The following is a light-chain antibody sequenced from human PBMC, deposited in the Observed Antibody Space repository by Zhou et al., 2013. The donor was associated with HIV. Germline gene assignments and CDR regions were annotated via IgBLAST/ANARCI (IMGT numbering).Light chain of an antibody. V-gene: IGKV1-5*03. CDR2: KAS. Sequence: DIQMTQSPSTLSASVGDRVTITCRASQSISSWLAWYQHKPGEAPKLLIYKASSLESGVPSRFSGSGSGTEFTLTISSLQPDDFATYYCQQYNSYPGTFGQGTKVEIK. CDR3: QQYNSYPGT. J-gene: IGKJ1*01. CDR1: QSISSW.